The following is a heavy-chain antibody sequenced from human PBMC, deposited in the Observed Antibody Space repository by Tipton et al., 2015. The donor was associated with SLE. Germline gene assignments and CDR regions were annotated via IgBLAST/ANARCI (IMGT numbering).Heavy chain of an antibody. D-gene: IGHD6-19*01. V-gene: IGHV4-61*02. CDR1: GGSISSGSYY. CDR3: AMELYSSSFDY. Sequence: TLSLTCTVSGGSISSGSYYWSWIRQPAGKGLEWIGRIYTSGSTNYNPSLKSRVTISVDTSKNQFSLKLSSVTAADTAVYYCAMELYSSSFDYWGQGTLVTVSS. CDR2: IYTSGST. J-gene: IGHJ4*02.